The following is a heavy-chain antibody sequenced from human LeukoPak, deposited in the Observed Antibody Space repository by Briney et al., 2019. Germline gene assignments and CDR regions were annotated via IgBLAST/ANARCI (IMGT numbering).Heavy chain of an antibody. CDR3: ARTSSGWFKYSGY. CDR2: IYYSGST. J-gene: IGHJ4*02. V-gene: IGHV4-39*01. CDR1: GGSVSSGSYY. D-gene: IGHD6-19*01. Sequence: SETLSLTCTVSGGSVSSGSYYWSWIRQPPGKGLEWIGSIYYSGSTYYNPSLKSRVTISVDTSKNQFSLKLSSVTAADTAVYYCARTSSGWFKYSGYWGQGTLVTVSS.